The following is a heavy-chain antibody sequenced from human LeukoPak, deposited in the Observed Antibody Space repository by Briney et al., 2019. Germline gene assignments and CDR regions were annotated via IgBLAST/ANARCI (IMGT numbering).Heavy chain of an antibody. Sequence: PGRSLRLSCAASGFTFSSYAMHWVRQAPGKGLEWVAVIPYDGSNKYYADSVKGRFTISRDNSKNTLYLQMNSLRAEDTAVYYCARAGSSRWYYYYYGMDVWGQGTTVTVSS. J-gene: IGHJ6*02. CDR2: IPYDGSNK. CDR3: ARAGSSRWYYYYYGMDV. V-gene: IGHV3-30-3*01. D-gene: IGHD6-13*01. CDR1: GFTFSSYA.